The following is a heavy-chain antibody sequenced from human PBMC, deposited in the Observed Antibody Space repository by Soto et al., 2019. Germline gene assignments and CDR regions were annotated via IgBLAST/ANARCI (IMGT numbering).Heavy chain of an antibody. CDR1: GFTFRRYP. Sequence: LRRSCEGSGFTFRRYPIVSVRQSGARGLDWVAVISAVGGIEIYADSVKGRFAISRDNYKNTLYLQMNSLRAEDAAIYYCAKKREHVPSATEASDIWGQGTLVTVSS. CDR2: ISAVGGIE. CDR3: AKKREHVPSATEASDI. J-gene: IGHJ4*03. V-gene: IGHV3-30*18. D-gene: IGHD1-1*01.